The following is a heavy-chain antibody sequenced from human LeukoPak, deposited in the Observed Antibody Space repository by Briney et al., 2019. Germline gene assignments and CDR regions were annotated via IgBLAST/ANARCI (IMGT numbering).Heavy chain of an antibody. CDR1: GGSFSGYY. J-gene: IGHJ4*02. Sequence: SETLSLTCAVYGGSFSGYYWSWIRQPPGKGLEWIGEINHSGSTNYNPSLKSRVTISVDTSKNQFSLKLSSVTAADTAVYYCARESGEMANFDYWGQGTLVTVSS. D-gene: IGHD5-24*01. CDR3: ARESGEMANFDY. V-gene: IGHV4-34*01. CDR2: INHSGST.